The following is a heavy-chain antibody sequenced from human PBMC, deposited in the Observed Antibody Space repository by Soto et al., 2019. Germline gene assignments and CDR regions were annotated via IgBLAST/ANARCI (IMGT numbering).Heavy chain of an antibody. V-gene: IGHV5-51*01. Sequence: GESLKISCKGVGYKFGSAWIGWVRQMPGKGLEWMGIIKPGTSDIRYSPSCRGHVTISGXXXVXTXYXQXXXLKAXDTAMYYCAQSPSLTEAFDIWGQGTMVTVSS. CDR2: IKPGTSDI. J-gene: IGHJ3*02. CDR3: AQSPSLTEAFDI. CDR1: GYKFGSAW.